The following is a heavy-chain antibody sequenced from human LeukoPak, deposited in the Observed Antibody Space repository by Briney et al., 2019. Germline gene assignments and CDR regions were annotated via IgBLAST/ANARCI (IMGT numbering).Heavy chain of an antibody. CDR2: ISGSGGST. J-gene: IGHJ4*02. CDR1: GFTFSSYG. D-gene: IGHD2-2*01. Sequence: PGGSLTLSCAASGFTFSSYGMSWVRQAPGKGLEWVSAISGSGGSTSYADSGKGRFTISRDNSTNTLYLQMNSLRAEDTAVYYCAKAGRHCSSTSCPDYWGQGTLVTVCS. V-gene: IGHV3-23*01. CDR3: AKAGRHCSSTSCPDY.